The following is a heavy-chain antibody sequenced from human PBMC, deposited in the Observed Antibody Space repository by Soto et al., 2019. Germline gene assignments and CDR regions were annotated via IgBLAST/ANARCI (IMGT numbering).Heavy chain of an antibody. V-gene: IGHV3-7*03. D-gene: IGHD3-16*02. CDR3: AAYCYTMTCTHFHGYS. CDR2: IKQDESDK. CDR1: GFRFRDYW. Sequence: EVQLVESGGGLVQTGGSLRLSCAVSGFRFRDYWMSWVRQAPGKGLEWVANIKQDESDKYYVDSVKGRFTISRDNAKNALNLKMNSLRVEDTAVYYCAAYCYTMTCTHFHGYSWGQGTQVTVSS. J-gene: IGHJ5*02.